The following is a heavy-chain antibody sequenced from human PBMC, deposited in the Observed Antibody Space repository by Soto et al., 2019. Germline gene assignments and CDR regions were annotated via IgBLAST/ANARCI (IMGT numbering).Heavy chain of an antibody. D-gene: IGHD2-15*01. CDR1: GGTFSSYT. Sequence: SVKVSCKASGGTFSSYTISWVRQAPGQGLEWMGRIIPILDIANYAQKLQGRVTMTADKSTSTAYMDLRSLRSDDTAVYFCARDPGAASFDFWAQGTLVTVSS. V-gene: IGHV1-69*04. J-gene: IGHJ4*02. CDR2: IIPILDIA. CDR3: ARDPGAASFDF.